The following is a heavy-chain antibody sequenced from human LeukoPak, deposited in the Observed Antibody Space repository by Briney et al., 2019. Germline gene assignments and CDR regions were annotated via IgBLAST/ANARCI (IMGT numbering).Heavy chain of an antibody. Sequence: SETLSLTCTVSGGSISSYYWSWIRQPPGKGLEWIGYIYYSGSTNYNPSLKSRVTISVDTSKNQFSLKLSSVTAAETAVYYCAREGRYRYGYNEYHSYMDIWGEGTTVTVSS. CDR1: GGSISSYY. CDR3: AREGRYRYGYNEYHSYMDI. D-gene: IGHD5-24*01. CDR2: IYYSGST. V-gene: IGHV4-59*01. J-gene: IGHJ6*03.